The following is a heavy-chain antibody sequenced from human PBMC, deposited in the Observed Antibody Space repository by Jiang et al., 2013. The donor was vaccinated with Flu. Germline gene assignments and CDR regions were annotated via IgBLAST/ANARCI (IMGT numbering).Heavy chain of an antibody. V-gene: IGHV4-4*02. D-gene: IGHD3-3*01. J-gene: IGHJ3*02. CDR1: GGSISSSNW. CDR3: ARVPRPRITIFGVVIKDAFDT. CDR2: IYHSGST. Sequence: GPGLVKPSGTLSLTCAVSGGSISSSNWWSWVRQPPGKGLEWIGEIYHSGSTNYNPSLKSRVTISVDKSKNQFSLKLSSVTAADTAVYYCARVPRPRITIFGVVIKDAFDTWGQGTMVTVSS.